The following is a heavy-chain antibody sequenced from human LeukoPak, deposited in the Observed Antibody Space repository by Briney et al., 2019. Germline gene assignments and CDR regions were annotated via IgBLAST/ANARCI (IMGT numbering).Heavy chain of an antibody. V-gene: IGHV1-8*01. CDR3: ARVSGSSWYGGRYYYGMDV. Sequence: GASVKVSCKASGYTFTSYDINWVRQATGQGLEWTGWMNPNSGNTGYAQKFQGRVTMTRNTSISTAYMELSSLRSEDTAVYYCARVSGSSWYGGRYYYGMDVWGQGTTVTVSS. CDR2: MNPNSGNT. D-gene: IGHD6-13*01. J-gene: IGHJ6*02. CDR1: GYTFTSYD.